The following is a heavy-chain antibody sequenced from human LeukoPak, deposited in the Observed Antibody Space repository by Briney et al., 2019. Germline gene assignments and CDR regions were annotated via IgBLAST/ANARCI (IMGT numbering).Heavy chain of an antibody. Sequence: GGSLRLSCVGSGFTFSDYYMDWARQAPGKGLEWVGRIRNKANSFTTEFAASVRGRFTISRDDSKNSVFLQMNSLRAEDTAVYYCARDRRGYSGYIHYYGMDVWGKGTTVTVSS. J-gene: IGHJ6*04. CDR3: ARDRRGYSGYIHYYGMDV. CDR1: GFTFSDYY. CDR2: IRNKANSFTT. V-gene: IGHV3-72*01. D-gene: IGHD5-12*01.